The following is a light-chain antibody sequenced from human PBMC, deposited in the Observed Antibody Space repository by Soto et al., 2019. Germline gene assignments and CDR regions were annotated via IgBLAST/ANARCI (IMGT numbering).Light chain of an antibody. CDR3: NSYAGSNNVV. CDR2: EVS. V-gene: IGLV2-8*01. J-gene: IGLJ2*01. Sequence: QSALTQPPSASGSPGQSVTISCTGTSSDVGGYSYVSWYQQHPGKAPKLMIYEVSKRPSGVPDRFSGSKSGNTASLTVSGLQAEDAADYYCNSYAGSNNVVFGGGTKLTVL. CDR1: SSDVGGYSY.